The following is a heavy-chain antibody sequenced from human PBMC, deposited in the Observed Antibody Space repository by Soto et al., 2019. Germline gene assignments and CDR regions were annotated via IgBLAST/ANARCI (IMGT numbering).Heavy chain of an antibody. V-gene: IGHV3-73*02. J-gene: IGHJ6*02. CDR2: IRSKANSYAT. CDR1: GFTFSGSA. Sequence: EVQLVESGGGLVQPGGSLKLSCAASGFTFSGSAMHWVRQASGKGLEWVGRIRSKANSYATAYAASVKGRFTISRDDSKNTGYLQMNSLKTEDTAVYYCTRLDFWSGYYTGPYYYGMDVWGQGTTVTVSS. D-gene: IGHD3-3*01. CDR3: TRLDFWSGYYTGPYYYGMDV.